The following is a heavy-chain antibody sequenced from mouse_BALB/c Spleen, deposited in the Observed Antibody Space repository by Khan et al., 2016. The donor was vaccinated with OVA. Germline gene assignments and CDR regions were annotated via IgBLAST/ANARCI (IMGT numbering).Heavy chain of an antibody. V-gene: IGHV2-6*02. J-gene: IGHJ4*01. CDR2: IWSDGST. Sequence: QVQLKQSGPGLVAPSQSLSITCTVSGFSLTSYGVHWVRPPPGKGLEWLVVIWSDGSTNYNSVLKSRLSISKDNSKSQVFLKMNSLQTDDTAIYYCARWFDGYSSLYAMDYWGQGTSVTVSS. CDR1: GFSLTSYG. D-gene: IGHD2-3*01. CDR3: ARWFDGYSSLYAMDY.